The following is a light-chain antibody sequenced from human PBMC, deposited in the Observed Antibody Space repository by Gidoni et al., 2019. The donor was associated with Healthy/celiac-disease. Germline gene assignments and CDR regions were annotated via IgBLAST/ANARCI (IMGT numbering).Light chain of an antibody. CDR3: LQDYNYPLT. J-gene: IGKJ4*01. Sequence: AIQMTQAPSALSASVGDRVTITCRASQGSRNDLGWYQQKPGKAPKLLIYAASSLQSGVPSRFSGSGSGTDFTLTISSLQPEDFATYYCLQDYNYPLTFGGGTKVEIK. CDR1: QGSRND. CDR2: AAS. V-gene: IGKV1-6*01.